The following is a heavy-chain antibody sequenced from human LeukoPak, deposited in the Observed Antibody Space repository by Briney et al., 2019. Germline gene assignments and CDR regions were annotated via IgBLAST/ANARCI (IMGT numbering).Heavy chain of an antibody. CDR3: ATARVDIVATALFDY. D-gene: IGHD5-12*01. CDR1: GYTFTSYY. J-gene: IGHJ4*02. CDR2: FDPEDGET. V-gene: IGHV1-24*01. Sequence: ASVKVSCKASGYTFTSYYMHWVRQAPGKGLEWMGGFDPEDGETIYAQKFQGRVTMTEDTSTDTAYMELSSLRSEDTAVYYCATARVDIVATALFDYWGQGTQVTVSS.